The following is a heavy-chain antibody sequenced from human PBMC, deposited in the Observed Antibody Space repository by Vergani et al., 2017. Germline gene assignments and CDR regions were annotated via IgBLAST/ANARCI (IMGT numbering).Heavy chain of an antibody. CDR1: GFTFSSYS. CDR2: ISSSSSYI. V-gene: IGHV3-21*01. CDR3: ARDTDMKWIRSAGAFDI. Sequence: EVQLVESGGGLVKPGGSLRLSCAASGFTFSSYSMNWVRQAPGKGLEWVSSISSSSSYIYYADSVKGRFTISRDNAKNSLYLQMNSLRAEDTAVYYCARDTDMKWIRSAGAFDIWGQGTMVTVSS. D-gene: IGHD5-12*01. J-gene: IGHJ3*02.